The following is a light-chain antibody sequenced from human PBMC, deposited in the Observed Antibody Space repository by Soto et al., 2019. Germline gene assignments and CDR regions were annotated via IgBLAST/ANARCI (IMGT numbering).Light chain of an antibody. CDR1: QSVLYNSNNKNY. J-gene: IGKJ2*01. CDR2: WAS. CDR3: QQYYNTPSYT. Sequence: DIVMTQSPDSLAVSLGERATINCKSSQSVLYNSNNKNYLAWYQQKPGQPPKLLIYWASTRESGVPDRFSDRGSGTDFTLTISSLQAEDVAVYYCQQYYNTPSYTFGQGTKLEIK. V-gene: IGKV4-1*01.